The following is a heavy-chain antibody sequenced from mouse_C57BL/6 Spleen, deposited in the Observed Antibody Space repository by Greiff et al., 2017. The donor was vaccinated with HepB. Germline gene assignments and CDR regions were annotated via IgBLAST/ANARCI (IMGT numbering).Heavy chain of an antibody. Sequence: QVQLKESGPELVKPGASVKISRKASGYAFSSSWMNWVKQRPGKGLEWIGRIYPGDGDTNYNGKFKGKATLTADKSSSTAYMQLSSLTSEDSAVYFCARGGSDGTPGGYAMDYWGQGTSVTVSS. J-gene: IGHJ4*01. D-gene: IGHD1-1*01. CDR2: IYPGDGDT. V-gene: IGHV1-82*01. CDR1: GYAFSSSW. CDR3: ARGGSDGTPGGYAMDY.